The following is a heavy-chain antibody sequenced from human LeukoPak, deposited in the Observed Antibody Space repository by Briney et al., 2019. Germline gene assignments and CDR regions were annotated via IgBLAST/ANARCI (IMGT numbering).Heavy chain of an antibody. CDR1: GYSFTSYW. Sequence: GESLKISCKGSGYSFTSYWIGWVRQMPGKGLEWMGVIYPGDSRTRYNPSFQGQVTISADRSINTAYLQWNSLKASDTAMYYCGRRKFSSPWSDPWGQGTLVTVSS. CDR2: IYPGDSRT. V-gene: IGHV5-51*01. D-gene: IGHD2-2*01. CDR3: GRRKFSSPWSDP. J-gene: IGHJ5*02.